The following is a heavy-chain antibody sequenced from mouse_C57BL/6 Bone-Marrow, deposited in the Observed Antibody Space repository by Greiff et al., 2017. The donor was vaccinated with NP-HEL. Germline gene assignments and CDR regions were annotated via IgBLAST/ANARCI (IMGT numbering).Heavy chain of an antibody. V-gene: IGHV2-5*01. Sequence: QVQLQQSGPGLVQPSQSLSITCTVSGFSLTSYGVHWVRQSPGKGLEWLGVIWRGGSTDYNAAFMSRLSITTDNSKSRVFFKMNSLLADDTAIYYCAKNFCDGYSSWFAYWGQGTLITVS. CDR2: IWRGGST. D-gene: IGHD2-3*01. CDR3: AKNFCDGYSSWFAY. J-gene: IGHJ3*01. CDR1: GFSLTSYG.